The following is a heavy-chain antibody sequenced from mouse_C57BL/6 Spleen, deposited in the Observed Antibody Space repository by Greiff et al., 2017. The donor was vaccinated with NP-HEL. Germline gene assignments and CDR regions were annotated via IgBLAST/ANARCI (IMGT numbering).Heavy chain of an antibody. D-gene: IGHD1-1*01. CDR3: AGGIYYYGSIAY. J-gene: IGHJ3*01. V-gene: IGHV1-42*01. CDR1: GYSFTGYY. CDR2: INPSTGGT. Sequence: EVQLQQSGPELVKPGASVKISCKASGYSFTGYYMNWVKQSPEKSLEWIGEINPSTGGTTYNQKFKAKATLTVAKSSSTAYMQLKSLTSEDSAVYYWAGGIYYYGSIAYWGQGTLVTVSA.